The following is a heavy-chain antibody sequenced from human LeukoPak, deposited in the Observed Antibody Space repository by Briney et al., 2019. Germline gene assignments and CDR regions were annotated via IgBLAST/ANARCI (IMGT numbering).Heavy chain of an antibody. D-gene: IGHD4-17*01. V-gene: IGHV4-31*03. Sequence: SQTLSLTCTVSGGSISSGGYYWSWIRQHPGKGLEWIGYIYYSGSTYYNPSLKSRVTISVDTSKNQFSLKLSSVTAADTAVYYCARGRDYGDYVGDFDYWGQGTLVTVSS. J-gene: IGHJ4*02. CDR1: GGSISSGGYY. CDR2: IYYSGST. CDR3: ARGRDYGDYVGDFDY.